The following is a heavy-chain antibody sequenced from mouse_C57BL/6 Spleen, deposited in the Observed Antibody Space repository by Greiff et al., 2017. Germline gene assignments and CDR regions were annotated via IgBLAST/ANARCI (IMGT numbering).Heavy chain of an antibody. V-gene: IGHV1-80*01. J-gene: IGHJ4*01. CDR2: IYPGDGDT. Sequence: QVQLKQSGAELVKPGASVKISCKASGYAFSSYWMNWVKQRPGKGLEGIGQIYPGDGDTNYNGKFKGKATLTADKSSSTAYMQLSSLTSEDSAVYFCARSGDYEEYAMDYWGQGTSVTVSS. CDR1: GYAFSSYW. CDR3: ARSGDYEEYAMDY. D-gene: IGHD1-1*01.